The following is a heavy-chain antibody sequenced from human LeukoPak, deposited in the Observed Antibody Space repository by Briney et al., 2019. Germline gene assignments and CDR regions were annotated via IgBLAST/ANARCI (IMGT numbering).Heavy chain of an antibody. V-gene: IGHV4-34*01. CDR3: ARVGPVAARHYFYFDY. CDR1: GGSFSGYY. D-gene: IGHD6-6*01. Sequence: SETLSLTCAAYGGSFSGYYWSWIRQPPGKGLEWIGEINHSGSTNYNPSLKSRVTISVDTSKNQFSLKLSSVTAADTAVYYCARVGPVAARHYFYFDYWGQGTLVTVSS. J-gene: IGHJ4*02. CDR2: INHSGST.